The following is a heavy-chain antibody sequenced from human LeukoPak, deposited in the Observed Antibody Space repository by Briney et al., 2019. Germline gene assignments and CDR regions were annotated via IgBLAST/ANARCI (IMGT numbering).Heavy chain of an antibody. D-gene: IGHD2-21*01. CDR3: ARISDLAYCGGDCYSYYFDY. J-gene: IGHJ4*02. CDR1: GYSFTSYW. Sequence: GESLKISCKGSGYSFTSYWIGWVRQMPGKGLEWMGIIYPGDSDTRYSPSFQGQVTISADKSISTAYLQWSSLKASDTAMYYCARISDLAYCGGDCYSYYFDYRGQGTLVTVSS. CDR2: IYPGDSDT. V-gene: IGHV5-51*01.